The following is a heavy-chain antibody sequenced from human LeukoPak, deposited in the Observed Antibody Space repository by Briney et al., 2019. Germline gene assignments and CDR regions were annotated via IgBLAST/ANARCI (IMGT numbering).Heavy chain of an antibody. D-gene: IGHD3-16*01. V-gene: IGHV3-33*06. CDR2: IWYDGSDK. CDR1: GFTFSSYG. J-gene: IGHJ6*03. Sequence: LAGGSLRLSCAASGFTFSSYGVHWVRQAPGKGLEWVAVIWYDGSDKYYADPVKGRFTISRDNSKNTLYLQMNSLRAEDTAVYYCAKDKDYGYYMDVWGKGTTVTVSS. CDR3: AKDKDYGYYMDV.